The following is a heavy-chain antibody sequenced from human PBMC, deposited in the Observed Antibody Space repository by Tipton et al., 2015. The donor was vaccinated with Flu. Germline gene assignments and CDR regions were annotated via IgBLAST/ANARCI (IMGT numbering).Heavy chain of an antibody. J-gene: IGHJ4*02. V-gene: IGHV3-48*03. CDR3: ARGGVSGSGSHGY. D-gene: IGHD3-10*01. Sequence: SLRLSCAASGFTFSSYEMNWVRQAPGKGLEWVSYISSSGSTIYYADSVKGRFTISRDNAKNSLYLQMNSLRAEDTAVYYCARGGVSGSGSHGYWGQETLVTVSS. CDR1: GFTFSSYE. CDR2: ISSSGSTI.